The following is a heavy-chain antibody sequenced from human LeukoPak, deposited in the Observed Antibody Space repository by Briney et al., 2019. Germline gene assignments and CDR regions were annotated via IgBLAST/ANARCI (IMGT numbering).Heavy chain of an antibody. J-gene: IGHJ4*02. CDR2: ISSRDTHI. D-gene: IGHD6-19*01. V-gene: IGHV3-11*01. CDR1: GFTFNDYY. CDR3: ARDGGWTFDY. Sequence: GGSLRLSCAASGFTFNDYYMSWIRQAPGKGLECISYISSRDTHIYYADSVKGRFTISRDNAKNSLYLQMNSLRAEDTAVYYCARDGGWTFDYWGQGTLVTVSS.